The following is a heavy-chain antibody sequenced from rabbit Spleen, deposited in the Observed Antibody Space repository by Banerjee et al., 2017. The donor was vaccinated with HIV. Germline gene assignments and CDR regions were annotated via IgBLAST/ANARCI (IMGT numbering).Heavy chain of an antibody. CDR3: ARDLAGVIGWNFCL. CDR2: IDIGSSGFT. J-gene: IGHJ4*01. V-gene: IGHV1S40*01. CDR1: GLDFSGDSY. D-gene: IGHD4-1*01. Sequence: QSLEESGGGLVKPGASLTLTCKASGLDFSGDSYDSYMCWVRQAPGKGLEWIACIDIGSSGFTYFASWAKGRFTISKTSSTTVTLRMTSLTVADTATYFCARDLAGVIGWNFCLWGPGTLVTVS.